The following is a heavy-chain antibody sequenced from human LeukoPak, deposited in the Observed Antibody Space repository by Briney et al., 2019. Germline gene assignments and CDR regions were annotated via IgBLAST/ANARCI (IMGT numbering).Heavy chain of an antibody. D-gene: IGHD4-17*01. V-gene: IGHV1-8*03. CDR3: AREDSLLRGPMNYGDCFDY. J-gene: IGHJ4*02. CDR1: GYTFTSYD. CDR2: MNPNSGNT. Sequence: ASVKVSCKASGYTFTSYDINWVRQATGQGLEWMGWMNPNSGNTGYAQKFQGRVTITRNTSISTAYMELSSLRSEDTAVYYCAREDSLLRGPMNYGDCFDYWGQGTLVTVSS.